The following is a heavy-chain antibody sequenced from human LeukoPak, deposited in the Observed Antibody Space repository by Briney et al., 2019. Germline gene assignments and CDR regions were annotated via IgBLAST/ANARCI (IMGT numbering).Heavy chain of an antibody. CDR3: ARLVVTRAYYYYGMDV. D-gene: IGHD4-23*01. J-gene: IGHJ6*02. CDR1: GGSISSSDYY. CDR2: IYYSGST. Sequence: SQTLSLTCTVSGGSISSSDYYWSWIRQPPGKGLEWIGYIYYSGSTYYNPSLKSRVTISVDTSKNQFSLKLSSATAADTAVYYCARLVVTRAYYYYGMDVWGQGTTVTVSS. V-gene: IGHV4-30-4*01.